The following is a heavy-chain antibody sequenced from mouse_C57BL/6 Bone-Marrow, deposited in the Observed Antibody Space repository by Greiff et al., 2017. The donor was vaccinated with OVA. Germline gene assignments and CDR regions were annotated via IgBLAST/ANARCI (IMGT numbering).Heavy chain of an antibody. CDR3: TRSYYYGSSLAY. D-gene: IGHD1-1*01. Sequence: VQLQQSGAELVKPGASVKISCKASGYTFTDYEMHWVKQTPVHGLEWIGAIDPETGGTAYNQKFKGKAILTADKSSSTAYMELRSLTSEDSAVYYCTRSYYYGSSLAYWAKGLWSLSLQ. V-gene: IGHV1-15*01. CDR2: IDPETGGT. J-gene: IGHJ3*01. CDR1: GYTFTDYE.